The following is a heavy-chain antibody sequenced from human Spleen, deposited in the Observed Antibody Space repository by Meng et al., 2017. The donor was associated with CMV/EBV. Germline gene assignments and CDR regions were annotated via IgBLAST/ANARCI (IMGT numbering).Heavy chain of an antibody. CDR3: ARGNYFGAGSFYRIFDH. D-gene: IGHD3-10*01. V-gene: IGHV1-3*01. CDR2: INAANGNT. Sequence: YTFSYYDMHWVRQAPGQRLEWMGWINAANGNTKYSQKFQDRVTITRDTSADTAYIELSSLRSEDTAVYYRARGNYFGAGSFYRIFDHWGQGTLVTVSS. CDR1: YTFSYYD. J-gene: IGHJ4*02.